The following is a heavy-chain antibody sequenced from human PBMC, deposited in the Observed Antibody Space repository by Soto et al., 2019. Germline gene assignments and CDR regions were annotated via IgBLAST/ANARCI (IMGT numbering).Heavy chain of an antibody. V-gene: IGHV4-31*03. D-gene: IGHD4-4*01. Sequence: SETLSLTCTVSGGSISSGGYYWSWIRQHPGKGLEWIGYIYYSGSTYYNPSLKSRVTMSVDTSKNQFALKLSSVTAADTAVYYCARDPSTTVTTFPVDVWGKGTTVTVSS. CDR3: ARDPSTTVTTFPVDV. CDR1: GGSISSGGYY. J-gene: IGHJ6*04. CDR2: IYYSGST.